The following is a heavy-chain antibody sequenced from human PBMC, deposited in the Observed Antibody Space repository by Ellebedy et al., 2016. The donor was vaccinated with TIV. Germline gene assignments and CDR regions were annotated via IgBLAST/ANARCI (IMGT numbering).Heavy chain of an antibody. V-gene: IGHV3-21*01. CDR1: GFTFSSYS. J-gene: IGHJ4*02. CDR3: ARRIAAAGNYYFDY. CDR2: ISSSSSYI. D-gene: IGHD6-13*01. Sequence: GGSLRLSXAASGFTFSSYSMNWVRQAPGKGLEWVSSISSSSSYIYYADSVKGRFTISRDNAKNSLYLQMNSLRAEDTAVYYCARRIAAAGNYYFDYWGQGTLVTVSS.